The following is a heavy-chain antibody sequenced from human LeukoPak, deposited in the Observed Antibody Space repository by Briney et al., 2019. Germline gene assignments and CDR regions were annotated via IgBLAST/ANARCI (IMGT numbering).Heavy chain of an antibody. CDR1: GFTFSSYA. V-gene: IGHV3-23*01. D-gene: IGHD3-10*01. CDR2: ISGSGGST. CDR3: AKDLKARWFGETPYFDY. Sequence: GGSLRLSCAASGFTFSSYAMSWVRQAPGKGLECVSAISGSGGSTYYADSVKGRFTISRDNSKNTLYLQMNSLRAEDTAVYYCAKDLKARWFGETPYFDYWGQGTLVTVSS. J-gene: IGHJ4*02.